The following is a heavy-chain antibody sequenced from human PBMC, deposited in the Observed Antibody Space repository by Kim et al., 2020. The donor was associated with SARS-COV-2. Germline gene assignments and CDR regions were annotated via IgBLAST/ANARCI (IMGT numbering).Heavy chain of an antibody. D-gene: IGHD3-9*01. V-gene: IGHV4-34*01. CDR2: INHSGST. CDR3: ARGAYYDILTGYFTPRFNWFDP. CDR1: GGSFSGYY. Sequence: SETLSLTCAVYGGSFSGYYWSWIRQPPGKGLEWIGEINHSGSTNYNPSLKSRVTISVDTSKNQFSLKLSSVTAADTAVYYCARGAYYDILTGYFTPRFNWFDPWGQGTLVTVSS. J-gene: IGHJ5*02.